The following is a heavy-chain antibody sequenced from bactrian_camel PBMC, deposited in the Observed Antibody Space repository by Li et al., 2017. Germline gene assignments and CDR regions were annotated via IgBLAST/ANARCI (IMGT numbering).Heavy chain of an antibody. CDR1: GYTYSGHC. J-gene: IGHJ6*01. V-gene: IGHV3S55*01. D-gene: IGHD6*01. Sequence: QVQLVESGGGSVQAGGSLRLSCAFSGYTYSGHCMGWFRQAPGKEREGVAIIGSSGSTGYADSVKGRFTISKDNAKNTLYLQMNSLKPEDTAMYYCAAVRCGGSWYPLCRARSADFGYWGQGTQVTVS. CDR3: AAVRCGGSWYPLCRARSADFGY. CDR2: IGSSGST.